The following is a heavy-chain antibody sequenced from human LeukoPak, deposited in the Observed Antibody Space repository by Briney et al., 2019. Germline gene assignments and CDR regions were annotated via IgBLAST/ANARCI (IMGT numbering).Heavy chain of an antibody. CDR2: ISGSGGST. V-gene: IGHV3-23*01. Sequence: GGSLRLSCAASGFTVSSNYMSWVRQAPGKGLEWVSAISGSGGSTYYADSVKGRFIISRDNSRNTLFLQMNSLRAEDTAVYYCAKHHYSSSRDYFDYWGQGTLVTVSS. CDR1: GFTVSSNY. CDR3: AKHHYSSSRDYFDY. D-gene: IGHD6-13*01. J-gene: IGHJ4*02.